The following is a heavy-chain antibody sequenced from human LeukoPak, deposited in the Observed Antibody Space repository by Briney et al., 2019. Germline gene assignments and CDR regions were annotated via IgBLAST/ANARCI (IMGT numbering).Heavy chain of an antibody. D-gene: IGHD6-19*01. Sequence: SETLSLTCAVYGGSFSGYYWSWIRQPPGKGLEWIGSIYYSGSTYYNPSLKSRVTISVDTSKNQFSLKLSSVTAADTAAYYCARRRSYSSGWYKGYGDEYFDYWGQGTLVTVSS. CDR2: IYYSGST. CDR3: ARRRSYSSGWYKGYGDEYFDY. J-gene: IGHJ4*02. CDR1: GGSFSGYY. V-gene: IGHV4-34*01.